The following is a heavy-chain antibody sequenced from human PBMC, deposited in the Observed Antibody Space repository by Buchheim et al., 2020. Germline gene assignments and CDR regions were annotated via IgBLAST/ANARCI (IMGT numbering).Heavy chain of an antibody. CDR1: GGSFSSYY. V-gene: IGHV4-34*01. CDR2: INHSGST. CDR3: ARGSQTGYSYVIDY. J-gene: IGHJ4*02. Sequence: QVQLQQWGAGLLKPSATQSLTCAVYGGSFSSYYWSWIRQPPGKGLEWIGEINHSGSTNYNPSLKSRVTISVDTSKNQFSLKLSSVTAADTAVYYCARGSQTGYSYVIDYWGQGTL. D-gene: IGHD5-18*01.